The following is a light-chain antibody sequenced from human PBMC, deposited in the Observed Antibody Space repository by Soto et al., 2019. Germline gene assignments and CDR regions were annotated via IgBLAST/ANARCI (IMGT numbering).Light chain of an antibody. CDR2: VAS. CDR3: QQYGSSPF. Sequence: EIVLTQAPGTLSLSPGERATLSCRASQSVSSSYLAWYQQKPGQAPRLLIYVASSRAAGIPDRFSGSGSGTDFTLTISRLEPKDLAVYYCQQYGSSPFFGGGTKVEIK. V-gene: IGKV3-20*01. J-gene: IGKJ4*01. CDR1: QSVSSSY.